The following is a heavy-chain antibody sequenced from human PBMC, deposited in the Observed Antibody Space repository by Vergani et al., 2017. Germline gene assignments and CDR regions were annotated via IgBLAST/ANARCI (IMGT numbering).Heavy chain of an antibody. V-gene: IGHV3-21*01. CDR2: ISSSSSYI. CDR1: GFTFSSYS. J-gene: IGHJ4*02. Sequence: EVQLVESGGGLVKPGGSLRLSCAASGFTFSSYSMNWVRQAPGKGLEWVSSISSSSSYIYYADSVKGRFTISRDNAKNSLYLQMNSLRAEDTAVYYCARVMAAAGEFDYWGQGTLVTVSS. D-gene: IGHD6-13*01. CDR3: ARVMAAAGEFDY.